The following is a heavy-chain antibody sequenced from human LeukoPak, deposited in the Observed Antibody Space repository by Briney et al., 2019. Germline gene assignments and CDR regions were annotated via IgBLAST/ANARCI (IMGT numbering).Heavy chain of an antibody. V-gene: IGHV6-1*01. CDR1: GDSVSSNSVS. Sequence: SQTLSLTCAISGDSVSSNSVSWHWIRQSPSRGLEWLGRTYYRSKWYFDYAISVKSRITINPDTSRNQFSLQLISVTPEDTAIYFCARSNNWGFDYWGQGTPVTVSS. J-gene: IGHJ4*02. CDR2: TYYRSKWYF. D-gene: IGHD7-27*01. CDR3: ARSNNWGFDY.